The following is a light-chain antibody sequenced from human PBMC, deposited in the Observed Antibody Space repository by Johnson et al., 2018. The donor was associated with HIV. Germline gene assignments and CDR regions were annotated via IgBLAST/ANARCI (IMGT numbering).Light chain of an antibody. CDR3: GTWDTRLSVLYV. V-gene: IGLV1-51*01. CDR2: DNN. Sequence: QSVLTQPPSVSAAPGQKVTISCSGSSSNIGNNYVSWYQQLPGTAPKLLIYDNNKRPSGIPDRFSGSKSGTSATLGITGLQTGDEADYYCGTWDTRLSVLYVFGSGTKFTVL. J-gene: IGLJ1*01. CDR1: SSNIGNNY.